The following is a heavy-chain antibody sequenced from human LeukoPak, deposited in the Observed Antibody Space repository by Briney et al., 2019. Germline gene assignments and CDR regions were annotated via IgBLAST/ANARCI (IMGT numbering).Heavy chain of an antibody. CDR2: MSVSSGLI. J-gene: IGHJ4*02. Sequence: GGSLRLSCAASGFTFSRYSMNWVRQAPGKGLEWVSSMSVSSGLIYYADSVKGRFTVSRDNAKNSLYLQMNSLRADDTAVYYCARGFEGSASGAGYWGRGTLVTVSS. D-gene: IGHD3-16*01. CDR1: GFTFSRYS. CDR3: ARGFEGSASGAGY. V-gene: IGHV3-21*01.